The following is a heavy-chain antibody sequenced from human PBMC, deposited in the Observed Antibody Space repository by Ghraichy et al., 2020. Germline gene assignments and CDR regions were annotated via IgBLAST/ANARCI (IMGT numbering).Heavy chain of an antibody. J-gene: IGHJ6*02. V-gene: IGHV3-23*01. CDR1: GFTFSSYG. CDR2: ISHRGDIT. CDR3: ASRGTV. D-gene: IGHD3-10*01. Sequence: GGSLRLSCAGSGFTFSSYGMSWVRQAPGKGPEWVSGISHRGDITYYADSVKSRFTISRDNSKNTLSLQMNSLRAEDTAVYFCASRGTVWGQGTTVTVSS.